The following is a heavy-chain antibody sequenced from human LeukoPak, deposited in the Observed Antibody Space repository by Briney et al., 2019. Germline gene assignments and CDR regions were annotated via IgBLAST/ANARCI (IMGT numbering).Heavy chain of an antibody. V-gene: IGHV4-34*01. CDR2: INHSGST. Sequence: PSETLSLTCAVYGGSFSGYYWSWIRQPPRKGLEWIGEINHSGSTNYNPSLKSRVTISVDTSKNQFSLKLSSVTAADTAVYYCARLSLVVAEGYWGQGTLVTVSS. J-gene: IGHJ4*02. CDR3: ARLSLVVAEGY. D-gene: IGHD2-15*01. CDR1: GGSFSGYY.